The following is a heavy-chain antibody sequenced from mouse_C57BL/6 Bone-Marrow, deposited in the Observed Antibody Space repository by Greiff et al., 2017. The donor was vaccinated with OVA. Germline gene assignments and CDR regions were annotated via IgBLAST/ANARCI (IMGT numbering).Heavy chain of an antibody. D-gene: IGHD1-1*02. CDR1: GYAFSSYW. J-gene: IGHJ4*01. CDR2: IYPGDGDT. Sequence: LQESGAELVKPGASVKISCKASGYAFSSYWMNWVKQRPGKGLEWIGQIYPGDGDTNYNGKFKGKATLTADKSSSTAYMQLSSLTSEDSAVYFCARGGSPYYAMDYWGQGTSVTVSS. CDR3: ARGGSPYYAMDY. V-gene: IGHV1-80*01.